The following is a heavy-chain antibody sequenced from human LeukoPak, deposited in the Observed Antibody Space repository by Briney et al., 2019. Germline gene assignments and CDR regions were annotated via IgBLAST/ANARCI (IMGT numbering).Heavy chain of an antibody. D-gene: IGHD5-24*01. V-gene: IGHV3-48*02. CDR1: GLSFSTYS. Sequence: PGGSLRLSCAASGLSFSTYSMNWVRQAPGKGLEWVSYISSSSSTIYYADSVKGRFTISRDNAKNSLYLQMNGLRDEDKAVYYCARADGYNIEYWGQGTLVTVSS. CDR3: ARADGYNIEY. J-gene: IGHJ4*02. CDR2: ISSSSSTI.